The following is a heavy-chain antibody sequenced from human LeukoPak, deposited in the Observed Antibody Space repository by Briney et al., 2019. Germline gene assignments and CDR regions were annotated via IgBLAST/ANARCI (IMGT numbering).Heavy chain of an antibody. Sequence: SVKDSCKASGGTFSSYAISWVRQAPGQGLEWMGRIIPIFGTANYAQKFQGRVTITTDESTSTAYMELSSLRSEDMAVYYCASLSIAAAENWGQGTLVTVSS. CDR2: IIPIFGTA. CDR1: GGTFSSYA. V-gene: IGHV1-69*05. D-gene: IGHD6-13*01. CDR3: ASLSIAAAEN. J-gene: IGHJ4*02.